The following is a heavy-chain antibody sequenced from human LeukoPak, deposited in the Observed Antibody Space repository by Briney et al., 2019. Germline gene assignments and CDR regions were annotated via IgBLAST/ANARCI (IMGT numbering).Heavy chain of an antibody. Sequence: ASVKVSCKASGYTFTGYYMHWVRQAPGQGLEWMGWINPNSGGTNYAQKFRGRVTMTRDTSISTAYMELSRLRSDDTAVYYCASGPYYDFWSGYLGGFDYWGQGTLVTVSS. CDR3: ASGPYYDFWSGYLGGFDY. CDR1: GYTFTGYY. CDR2: INPNSGGT. J-gene: IGHJ4*02. V-gene: IGHV1-2*02. D-gene: IGHD3-3*01.